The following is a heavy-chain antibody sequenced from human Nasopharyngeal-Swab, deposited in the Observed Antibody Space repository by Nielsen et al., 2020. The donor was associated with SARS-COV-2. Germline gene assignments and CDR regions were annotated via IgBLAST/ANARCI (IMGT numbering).Heavy chain of an antibody. CDR1: GFTFASYN. CDR3: SRSETTTTGDQ. J-gene: IGHJ4*02. V-gene: IGHV3-69-1*02. Sequence: GGSLRLSCAASGFTFASYNINWVRQAPGKGLEWVLSITSGAGIYSSESARGRFTISRDNAQNTVYLQMNSLRVEDTAVYFCSRSETTTTGDQWGQGTLVTVSS. CDR2: ITSGAGI. D-gene: IGHD1-1*01.